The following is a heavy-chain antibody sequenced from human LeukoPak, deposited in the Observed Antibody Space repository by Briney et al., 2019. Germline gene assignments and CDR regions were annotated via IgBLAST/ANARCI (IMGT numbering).Heavy chain of an antibody. J-gene: IGHJ6*03. CDR3: ARGSLDTAPFGRPYYYYYYMDV. Sequence: AASVKVSCKASGYTFTSYSISWVRQAPGQGLEWMGWISAYNGNTNYAQKLQGRVTMTTDTSTSTAYMELRSLRSDDTAVYYCARGSLDTAPFGRPYYYYYYMDVWGKGTTVTISS. CDR1: GYTFTSYS. D-gene: IGHD5-18*01. V-gene: IGHV1-18*01. CDR2: ISAYNGNT.